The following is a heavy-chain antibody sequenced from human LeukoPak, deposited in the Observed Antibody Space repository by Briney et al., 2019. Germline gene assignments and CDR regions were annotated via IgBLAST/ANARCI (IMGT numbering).Heavy chain of an antibody. J-gene: IGHJ3*02. V-gene: IGHV3-30*18. CDR1: GFTFSSYG. Sequence: GSLRLSCAASGFTFSSYGMHWVRQAPGKGLEWVAVISYDGSNKYYADSVKGRFTISRDNSKNTLYLQMNSLRAEDTAVYYCANPRGTDAFDIWGQGTMVTVSS. CDR3: ANPRGTDAFDI. CDR2: ISYDGSNK.